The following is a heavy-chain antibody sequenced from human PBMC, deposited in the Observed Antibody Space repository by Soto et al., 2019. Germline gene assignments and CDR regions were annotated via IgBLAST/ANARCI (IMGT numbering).Heavy chain of an antibody. CDR3: AKDLVGSNADYFDY. D-gene: IGHD2-15*01. CDR2: ISSSGGST. J-gene: IGHJ4*02. CDR1: GFTFSSYA. Sequence: GGSLRLSCAASGFTFSSYAMSWVRQAPGKGMEWVAAISSSGGSTYYADSVKGRFTISRDNSKNKLYLQMNSLRAEDAAVYYCAKDLVGSNADYFDYWGQGALVTVSS. V-gene: IGHV3-23*01.